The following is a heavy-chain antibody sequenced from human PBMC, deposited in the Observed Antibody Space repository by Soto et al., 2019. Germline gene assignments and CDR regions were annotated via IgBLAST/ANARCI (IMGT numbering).Heavy chain of an antibody. V-gene: IGHV1-69*06. D-gene: IGHD3-10*01. CDR3: AREGGSGSYYNPPLDY. CDR2: IIPIFGTA. CDR1: GGTFSSYA. Sequence: QVQLVQSGAEVKKPGSSLKVSCKASGGTFSSYAISWVRQAPGQGLEWMGGIIPIFGTANYAQKFQGRVTITADKSTSTAYMELSSLRSEDTAVYYCAREGGSGSYYNPPLDYWGQGTLVTVSS. J-gene: IGHJ4*02.